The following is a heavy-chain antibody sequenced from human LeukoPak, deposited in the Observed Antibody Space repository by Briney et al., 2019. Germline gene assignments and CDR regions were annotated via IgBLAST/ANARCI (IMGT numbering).Heavy chain of an antibody. J-gene: IGHJ4*02. Sequence: GGSLRLPCAASGFTFSNHWMSWVRQAPGKGLEWVANIRPDGSAKYYGDSVEGRLTISRDNAKNSLYLQMNSLRADDTAVYYCARIDSRGSTWDYWGQGTLVTVSS. CDR3: ARIDSRGSTWDY. CDR1: GFTFSNHW. CDR2: IRPDGSAK. V-gene: IGHV3-7*01. D-gene: IGHD3-22*01.